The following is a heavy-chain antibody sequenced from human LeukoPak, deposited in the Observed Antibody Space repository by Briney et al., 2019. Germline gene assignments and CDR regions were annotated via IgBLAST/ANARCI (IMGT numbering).Heavy chain of an antibody. J-gene: IGHJ4*02. Sequence: GGSLRLSCAASGFTFSSYGMHWVRQAPGKGLEWVAVISYDGSNKYYADSVKGRFTISRDNSKNTLYLQMNSLRAEDTAVYYCSHSSSWSGFDYWGQGTLVTVSS. CDR2: ISYDGSNK. CDR1: GFTFSSYG. V-gene: IGHV3-30*03. D-gene: IGHD6-13*01. CDR3: SHSSSWSGFDY.